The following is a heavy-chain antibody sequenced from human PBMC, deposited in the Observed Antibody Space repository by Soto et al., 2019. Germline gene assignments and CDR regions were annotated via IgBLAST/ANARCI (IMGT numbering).Heavy chain of an antibody. CDR1: GFTFSNYG. CDR3: SKDRARAAADYYFDY. J-gene: IGHJ4*02. D-gene: IGHD6-13*01. V-gene: IGHV3-30*18. CDR2: IANDGRDK. Sequence: GGSLRLSCVASGFTFSNYGMHWARQAPGKGLEWVAVIANDGRDKHYADSVKGRFTISRDNSKNTLYLQMNSLRPEDTAVYYCSKDRARAAADYYFDYWGQGTPVTVYS.